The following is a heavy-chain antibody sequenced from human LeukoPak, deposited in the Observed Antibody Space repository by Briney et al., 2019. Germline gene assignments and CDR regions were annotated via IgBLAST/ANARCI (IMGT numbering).Heavy chain of an antibody. CDR3: ARDSPYGDENDWYFDL. J-gene: IGHJ2*01. CDR2: ISWNSGSI. Sequence: GGSLRLSCAASGFTFDDYAMHWVRQAPGKGLEWVSGISWNSGSIGYADSVKGRFTISRDNAKNSLYLQMNSLRAEDTALYYCARDSPYGDENDWYFDLWGRGTLVTVSS. V-gene: IGHV3-9*01. CDR1: GFTFDDYA. D-gene: IGHD4-17*01.